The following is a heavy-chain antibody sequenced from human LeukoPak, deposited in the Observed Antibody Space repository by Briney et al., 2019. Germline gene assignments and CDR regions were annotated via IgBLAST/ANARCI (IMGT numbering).Heavy chain of an antibody. Sequence: GGSLRLSCAASGITFSSNWMHWVRQAPGKGLVWVSRINGDGSVTNYADSVKGRFTISRDNAKNTLYLQMNSLRAEDTAVYYCARRGGIHLEYFDYWGQGTLVTVSS. J-gene: IGHJ4*02. D-gene: IGHD3-3*01. V-gene: IGHV3-74*01. CDR2: INGDGSVT. CDR3: ARRGGIHLEYFDY. CDR1: GITFSSNW.